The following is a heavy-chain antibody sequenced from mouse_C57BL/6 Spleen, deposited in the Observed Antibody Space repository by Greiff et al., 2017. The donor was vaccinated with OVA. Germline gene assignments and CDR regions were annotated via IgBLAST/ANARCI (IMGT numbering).Heavy chain of an antibody. CDR3: AREDGNGFAY. V-gene: IGHV5-4*01. J-gene: IGHJ3*01. Sequence: EVQVVESGGGLVKPGGSLKLSCAASGFTFSSYAMSWVRQTPEKRLEWVATISDGGSYTYYPDNVKGRFTISRDNAKNNLYLQMSHLKSEDTAMYYCAREDGNGFAYWGQGTLVTVSA. CDR2: ISDGGSYT. D-gene: IGHD2-1*01. CDR1: GFTFSSYA.